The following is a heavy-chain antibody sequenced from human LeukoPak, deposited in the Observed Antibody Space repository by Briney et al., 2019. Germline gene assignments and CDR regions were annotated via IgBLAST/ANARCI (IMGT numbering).Heavy chain of an antibody. CDR1: GGSISSGGYY. J-gene: IGHJ2*01. CDR3: ARHSGTTVTNWYFDL. V-gene: IGHV4-30-2*01. D-gene: IGHD4-17*01. CDR2: IYHSGST. Sequence: PSETLSLTCTVSGGSISSGGYYWSWIRQPPGKGLEWIGYIYHSGSTYYNPSLKSRVTISVDRSKNQFSLKLSSVTAADTAVYYCARHSGTTVTNWYFDLWGRGTLVTVSS.